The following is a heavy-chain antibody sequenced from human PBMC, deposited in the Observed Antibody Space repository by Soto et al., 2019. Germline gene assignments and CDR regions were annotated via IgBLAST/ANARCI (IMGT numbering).Heavy chain of an antibody. J-gene: IGHJ4*02. CDR2: IIPIFGTA. CDR1: GGTFSSYA. V-gene: IGHV1-69*13. Sequence: RASVKVSCKASGGTFSSYAISWVRQAPGQGLEWMGGIIPIFGTANYAQKFQGRVTITADESTSTAYMELSSLRSEDTAVYYCARGRFTRGSYQGIDYWGQGTLVTVSS. CDR3: ARGRFTRGSYQGIDY. D-gene: IGHD1-26*01.